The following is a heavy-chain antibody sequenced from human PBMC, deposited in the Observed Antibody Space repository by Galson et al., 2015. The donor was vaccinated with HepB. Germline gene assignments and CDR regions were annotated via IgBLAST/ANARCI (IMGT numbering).Heavy chain of an antibody. CDR3: AKDNYGGYDFWSGTITWYFDL. CDR2: ISGSGGST. V-gene: IGHV3-23*01. CDR1: GFTFSSYA. D-gene: IGHD3-3*01. J-gene: IGHJ2*01. Sequence: SLRLSCAASGFTFSSYAMSWVRQAPGKGLEWVSAISGSGGSTYYADSVKGRFTISRDSSKNTLYLQMNSLRAEDTAVYYCAKDNYGGYDFWSGTITWYFDLWGRGTLVTVSS.